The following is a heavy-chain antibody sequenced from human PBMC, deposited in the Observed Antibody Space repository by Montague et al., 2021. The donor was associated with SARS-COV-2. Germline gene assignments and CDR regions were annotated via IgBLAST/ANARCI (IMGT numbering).Heavy chain of an antibody. CDR3: AKFPQRNYDILIDDAFDI. Sequence: SLRLSCAASGFTFDDYAMHWVRQAPGKGLEWVSGISWNSGSIGYADSVKGRFTISRDNAKNSLYLQINSLRAEDTALYYCAKFPQRNYDILIDDAFDIWGQGTMVTVSS. J-gene: IGHJ3*02. CDR2: ISWNSGSI. D-gene: IGHD3-9*01. CDR1: GFTFDDYA. V-gene: IGHV3-9*01.